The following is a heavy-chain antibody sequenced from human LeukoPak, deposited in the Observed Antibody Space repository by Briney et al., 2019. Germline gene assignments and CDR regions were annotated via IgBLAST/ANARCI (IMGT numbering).Heavy chain of an antibody. D-gene: IGHD3-22*01. V-gene: IGHV3-23*01. J-gene: IGHJ4*02. CDR2: ISGSGGST. CDR3: AKLRKVPYDSSGLYYFDY. CDR1: GFTFSSYA. Sequence: GGSLRLSCAASGFTFSSYAMSWVRQAPGKGLEWVSAISGSGGSTYYAASVKGRFTISRDNSKNTLYLQMNSLRAEDTAVYYCAKLRKVPYDSSGLYYFDYWGQGTLVTVSS.